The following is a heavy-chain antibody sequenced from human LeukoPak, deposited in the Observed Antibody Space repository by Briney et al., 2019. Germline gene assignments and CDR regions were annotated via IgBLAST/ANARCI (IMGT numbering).Heavy chain of an antibody. CDR3: ARIMECYDFTPRGFDI. CDR1: GYTFTSYG. V-gene: IGHV1-18*01. J-gene: IGHJ3*02. D-gene: IGHD3/OR15-3a*01. CDR2: ISAYNGNT. Sequence: GASVKVSCKASGYTFTSYGISWVRQAPGQGLEWMGWISAYNGNTNYAQKLQGRVTMTTDTSTSTAYMELRSLRSDDTAIYYCARIMECYDFTPRGFDIWGQGTMVAVSS.